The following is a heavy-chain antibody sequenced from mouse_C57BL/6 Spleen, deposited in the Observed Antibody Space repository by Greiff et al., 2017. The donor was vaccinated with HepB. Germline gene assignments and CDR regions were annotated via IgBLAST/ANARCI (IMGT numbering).Heavy chain of an antibody. V-gene: IGHV1-85*01. CDR3: AYYDYDDVDY. CDR1: GYTFTSYD. CDR2: IYPRDGST. J-gene: IGHJ2*01. D-gene: IGHD2-4*01. Sequence: VKLVESGPELVKPGASVKLSCKASGYTFTSYDINWVKQRPGQGLEWIGWIYPRDGSTKYNEKFKGKATLTVDTSSSTAYMELHSLTSEDSAVYFCAYYDYDDVDYWGQGTTLTVSS.